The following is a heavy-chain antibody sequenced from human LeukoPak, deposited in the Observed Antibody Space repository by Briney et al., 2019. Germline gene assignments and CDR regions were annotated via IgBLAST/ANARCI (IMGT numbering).Heavy chain of an antibody. V-gene: IGHV4-39*01. CDR1: GGSISSSNYY. CDR3: DI. D-gene: IGHD4-4*01. J-gene: IGHJ3*02. CDR2: IYYSGST. Sequence: PSETLSLTCTVSGGSISSSNYYLGWIRQPPGKGLEWIGSIYYSGSTYYNPSLKSRVTISVAKNQFSLKLSSVTAAPVTPDAFDIWGQGTMVTVSS.